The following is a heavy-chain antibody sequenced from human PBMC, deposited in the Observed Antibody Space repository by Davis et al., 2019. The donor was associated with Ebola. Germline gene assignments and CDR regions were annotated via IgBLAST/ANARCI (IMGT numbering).Heavy chain of an antibody. CDR2: INAGSGNT. Sequence: ASVKVSCKASGYTFTSHDINWMRQAPGQRLEWMGWINAGSGNTKYSQKFQGRVTITRDTSARTAYMELSSLRSEDTAVYHCVRRVGAGLIDYWGQGTLVTVSS. V-gene: IGHV1-3*01. CDR1: GYTFTSHD. D-gene: IGHD1-26*01. J-gene: IGHJ4*02. CDR3: VRRVGAGLIDY.